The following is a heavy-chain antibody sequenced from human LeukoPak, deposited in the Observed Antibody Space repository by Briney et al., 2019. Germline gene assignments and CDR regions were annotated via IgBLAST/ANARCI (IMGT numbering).Heavy chain of an antibody. CDR2: ISSSSSTI. J-gene: IGHJ3*02. Sequence: AGGSLRLSCAASGFTFSSYSMNWVRQAPGKGLEWVSYISSSSSTIYYADSVKGRFTISRDNAKNSLYLQMNSLRDEDTAVYYCARDMSSSGWYRPDAFDIWGQGTMVTVSS. D-gene: IGHD6-19*01. CDR3: ARDMSSSGWYRPDAFDI. CDR1: GFTFSSYS. V-gene: IGHV3-48*02.